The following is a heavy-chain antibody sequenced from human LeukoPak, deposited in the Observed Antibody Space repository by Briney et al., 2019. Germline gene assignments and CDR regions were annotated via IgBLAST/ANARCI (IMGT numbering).Heavy chain of an antibody. Sequence: ASVKLSCKASGYTFTSYAISWVRQAPGQGLEWMGWIRGDSGSTNYTQTLKGRFTITTDTSTNTPFMELKSLRTDDSAIYYCAREETRRGSRGYFDYWGQGTLVTVSS. D-gene: IGHD2-2*01. CDR1: GYTFTSYA. J-gene: IGHJ4*02. CDR3: AREETRRGSRGYFDY. CDR2: IRGDSGST. V-gene: IGHV1-18*01.